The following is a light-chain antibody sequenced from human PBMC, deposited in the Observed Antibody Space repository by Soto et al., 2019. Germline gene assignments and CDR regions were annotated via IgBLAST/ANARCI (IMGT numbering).Light chain of an antibody. CDR2: EVI. CDR3: QSYDSDVSAWV. Sequence: QSALTQPPSASGSPGQSVTISCTGSRSDIGDSNYVSWYQQHPRKAPKLIISEVINRPSGVPDRFSASKSGNTASLAITGLQSEDEAAYYCQSYDSDVSAWVFGGGTKLTVL. J-gene: IGLJ3*02. CDR1: RSDIGDSNY. V-gene: IGLV2-8*01.